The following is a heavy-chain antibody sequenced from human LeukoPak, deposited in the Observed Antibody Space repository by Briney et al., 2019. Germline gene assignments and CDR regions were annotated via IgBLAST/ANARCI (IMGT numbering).Heavy chain of an antibody. CDR3: ARDLFRSGPIGYYYGMDV. CDR1: GFTFSSYA. V-gene: IGHV3-23*01. CDR2: ISGSGGST. Sequence: GGSLRLSCAASGFTFSSYAMSWVRQAPGKGLEWVSAISGSGGSTYYADSVKGRFTISRDNSKNTLYLQMNSLRAEDTAVYYCARDLFRSGPIGYYYGMDVWGQGTTVTVSS. D-gene: IGHD3-3*01. J-gene: IGHJ6*02.